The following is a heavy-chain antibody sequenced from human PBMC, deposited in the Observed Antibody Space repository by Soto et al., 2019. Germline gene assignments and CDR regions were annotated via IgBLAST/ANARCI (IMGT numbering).Heavy chain of an antibody. CDR2: MNPNTGNT. D-gene: IGHD2-2*01. J-gene: IGHJ4*02. Sequence: ASVKVSCKAYGYTFIDFDINWVRQAAGQGLEWMGWMNPNTGNTAYAQKFQGRLTVTRDTSISTAYMDLSGLTSEDTAVYYCGRGSSSYSDFWAQGTRVTVSS. CDR1: GYTFIDFD. V-gene: IGHV1-8*01. CDR3: GRGSSSYSDF.